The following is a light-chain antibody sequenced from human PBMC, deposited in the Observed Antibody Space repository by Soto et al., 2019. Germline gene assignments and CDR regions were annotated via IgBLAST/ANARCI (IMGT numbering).Light chain of an antibody. J-gene: IGLJ1*01. V-gene: IGLV2-14*01. Sequence: QSVLGQPASVSGSPGQSITISCTGTSSDIGRYNYVSWYQQHPGMAPQLLIYEVSDRPSGVSNRFSGSKSGNTASLTISGLQAEDEADYYCSSYTSSSTLYVFGTGTKVTVL. CDR2: EVS. CDR1: SSDIGRYNY. CDR3: SSYTSSSTLYV.